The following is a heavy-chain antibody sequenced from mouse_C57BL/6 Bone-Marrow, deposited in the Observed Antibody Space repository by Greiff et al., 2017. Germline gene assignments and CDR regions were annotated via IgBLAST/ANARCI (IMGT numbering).Heavy chain of an antibody. Sequence: VQRVESGPGLVTPSQSLSITCTVSGFSLTSYAISWVRQPPGKGLEWLGDIWTGGGTNYNSALKSRLSITKDKSKSQVFLKMNSLQTDDTARYYCASHYWAYWGQGTLVTVSA. D-gene: IGHD1-1*02. J-gene: IGHJ3*01. CDR2: IWTGGGT. V-gene: IGHV2-9-1*01. CDR1: GFSLTSYA. CDR3: ASHYWAY.